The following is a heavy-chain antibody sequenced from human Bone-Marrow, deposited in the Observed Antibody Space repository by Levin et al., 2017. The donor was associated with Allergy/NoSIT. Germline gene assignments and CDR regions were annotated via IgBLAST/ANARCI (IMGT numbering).Heavy chain of an antibody. J-gene: IGHJ3*02. Sequence: GGSLRLSCAASGFTFSSYWMSWVRQAPGKGLEWVANIKQDGSEKYYVDSVKGRFTISRDNAKNSLYLQMNSLRAEDTAVYYCARVTCSGGSCYFGRNAFDIWGQGTMVTVSS. D-gene: IGHD2-15*01. V-gene: IGHV3-7*03. CDR1: GFTFSSYW. CDR2: IKQDGSEK. CDR3: ARVTCSGGSCYFGRNAFDI.